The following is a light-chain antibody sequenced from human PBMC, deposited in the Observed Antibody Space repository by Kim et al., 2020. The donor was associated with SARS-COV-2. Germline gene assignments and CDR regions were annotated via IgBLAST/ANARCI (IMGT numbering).Light chain of an antibody. Sequence: VSPGQTASITCSGDKLGDKYVCWYQQRPGQSPVMVIYEDAKRPSGIPERFSGSNSGNTATLTISGTQAADEADYFCQAWDSNIVVFGGGTQLTVL. CDR2: EDA. CDR3: QAWDSNIVV. V-gene: IGLV3-1*01. J-gene: IGLJ3*02. CDR1: KLGDKY.